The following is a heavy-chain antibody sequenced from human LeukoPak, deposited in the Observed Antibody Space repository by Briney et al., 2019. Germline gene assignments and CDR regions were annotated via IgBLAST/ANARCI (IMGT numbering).Heavy chain of an antibody. V-gene: IGHV3-23*01. Sequence: GGSLRLSCAASGFTFSSYGMSWVRQAPGKGLEWVSVITGSGGSTSYADSVKGRFTISRDNSKNTLYLQMNSPRAEDTAVYYCAKREVVTAIKYYFDYWGQGTLVTVSS. D-gene: IGHD2-21*02. CDR3: AKREVVTAIKYYFDY. J-gene: IGHJ4*02. CDR2: ITGSGGST. CDR1: GFTFSSYG.